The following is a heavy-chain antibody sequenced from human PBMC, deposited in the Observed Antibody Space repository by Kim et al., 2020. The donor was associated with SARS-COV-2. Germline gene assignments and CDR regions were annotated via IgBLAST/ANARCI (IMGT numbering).Heavy chain of an antibody. J-gene: IGHJ5*02. CDR3: ARVVGAARGWFDP. V-gene: IGHV3-11*06. Sequence: ADSCKGRFTIAGDNAKNSRYLQMNGLGAEDTAVYYCARVVGAARGWFDPWGQGTLVTVSS. D-gene: IGHD6-6*01.